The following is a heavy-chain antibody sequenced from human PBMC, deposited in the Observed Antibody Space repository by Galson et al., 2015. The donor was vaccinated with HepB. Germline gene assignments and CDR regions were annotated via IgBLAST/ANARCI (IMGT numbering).Heavy chain of an antibody. V-gene: IGHV3-15*05. CDR2: IKSKTDGETI. J-gene: IGHJ5*02. CDR3: TTDVYYTTYWSWLDP. CDR1: GFPFNNAW. D-gene: IGHD2-2*02. Sequence: SLRLSCAASGFPFNNAWMTWVRQAPGMGLEWVGRIKSKTDGETIDYAAPVKSRFTISRDDSKNRLYLQINSLKPEGTAVYYCTTDVYYTTYWSWLDPWGQGTLLTVSS.